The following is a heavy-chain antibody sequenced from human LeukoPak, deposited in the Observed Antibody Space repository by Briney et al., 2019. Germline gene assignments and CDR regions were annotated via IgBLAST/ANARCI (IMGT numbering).Heavy chain of an antibody. CDR3: ARDLVKQQLVRGYYYGTDV. CDR2: ISSSGSTI. CDR1: GFTFSDYY. Sequence: GGSLRLSCAASGFTFSDYYMSWIRQAPGKGLEWVSYISSSGSTIYYADSVKGRFTISRDNAKNSLYLQMNSLRAEDTAVYYCARDLVKQQLVRGYYYGTDVWGQGTTVTVSS. J-gene: IGHJ6*02. D-gene: IGHD6-13*01. V-gene: IGHV3-11*01.